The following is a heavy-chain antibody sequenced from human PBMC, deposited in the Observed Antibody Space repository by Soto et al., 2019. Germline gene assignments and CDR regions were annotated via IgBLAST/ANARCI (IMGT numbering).Heavy chain of an antibody. CDR2: ISSSGITI. V-gene: IGHV3-11*01. CDR1: GFTFSDYY. Sequence: GGSLRLSCAASGFTFSDYYMSWIRQAPGKGLEWVSYISSSGITINYADSVKGRFTISRDNGKKSLYLQMNSLRAEDTAVYYCARGAFDYGSESDYNTPFDYWGQGTLVTVSS. D-gene: IGHD3-10*01. CDR3: ARGAFDYGSESDYNTPFDY. J-gene: IGHJ4*02.